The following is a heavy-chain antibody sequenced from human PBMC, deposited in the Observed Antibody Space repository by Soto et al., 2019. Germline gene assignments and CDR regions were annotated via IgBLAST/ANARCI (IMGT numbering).Heavy chain of an antibody. J-gene: IGHJ4*02. CDR2: IYYSGST. CDR1: GGSISSYY. D-gene: IGHD3-3*01. V-gene: IGHV4-59*01. CDR3: ARSPGVGYFDY. Sequence: SETLSLTCTVSGGSISSYYWSWIRQPPGKGLEWIGYIYYSGSTNYNPSLKSRVTISIDTSKNQFSLKLTSVTAADTAVYYCARSPGVGYFDYWGQGTLVTVSS.